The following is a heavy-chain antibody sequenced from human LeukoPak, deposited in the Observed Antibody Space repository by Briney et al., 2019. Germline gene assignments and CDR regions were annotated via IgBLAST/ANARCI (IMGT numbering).Heavy chain of an antibody. CDR3: ARLRATLTVVVTLFDS. Sequence: SETLSLTCTVTGGSISNGPYYWGWIRQPPGKGLEWIGSMYYSGDTYYKPSLQSRVTISGDPSKNQFSLKLGSVTAADTAAYYCARLRATLTVVVTLFDSWGQGTLVTVSS. CDR1: GGSISNGPYY. CDR2: MYYSGDT. J-gene: IGHJ4*02. V-gene: IGHV4-39*01. D-gene: IGHD3-22*01.